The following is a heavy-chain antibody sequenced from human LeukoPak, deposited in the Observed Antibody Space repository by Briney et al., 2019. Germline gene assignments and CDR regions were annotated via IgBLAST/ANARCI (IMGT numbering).Heavy chain of an antibody. J-gene: IGHJ6*02. CDR1: GYTFNDYY. Sequence: ASVKVSCKACGYTFNDYYLHWVRQAPGQGLEWMGWISPKSGGTNYAQKFRDRVTMTRDTSTSTAYMELSRLRSDDTAVYFCAKDLRFGELSLTFGMDVWGQGTTVTVSS. V-gene: IGHV1-2*02. D-gene: IGHD3-16*02. CDR3: AKDLRFGELSLTFGMDV. CDR2: ISPKSGGT.